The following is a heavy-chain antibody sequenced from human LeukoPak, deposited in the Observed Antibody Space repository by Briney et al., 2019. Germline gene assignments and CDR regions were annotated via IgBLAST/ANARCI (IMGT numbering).Heavy chain of an antibody. CDR1: GFTFSSYG. D-gene: IGHD1-1*01. V-gene: IGHV3-30*02. CDR2: IQYDGSDK. Sequence: GGSLRLSCAASGFTFSSYGMHWVRQAPGKGLEWVAFIQYDGSDKYYADSVKGRFTISRDNSKNTLYVQMDSLIDEDTAVYYCAKGSGQQLMGDYWGQGTLVTVSS. J-gene: IGHJ4*02. CDR3: AKGSGQQLMGDY.